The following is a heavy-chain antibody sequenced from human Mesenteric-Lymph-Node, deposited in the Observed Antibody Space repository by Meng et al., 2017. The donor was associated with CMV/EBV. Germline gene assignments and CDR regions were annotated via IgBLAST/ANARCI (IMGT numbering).Heavy chain of an antibody. J-gene: IGHJ3*02. V-gene: IGHV1-18*01. CDR2: ISVYNGNT. D-gene: IGHD5-12*01. CDR3: ARFNSAYDPPRGFDI. Sequence: ASVKVSCKASGYTFATYSISWVRQAPGQGLEWMGWISVYNGNTVYAQKLQDRVTMTTDTSTSTAYMELRSLRSDDTAVYYCARFNSAYDPPRGFDIWGQGTMVTVSS. CDR1: GYTFATYS.